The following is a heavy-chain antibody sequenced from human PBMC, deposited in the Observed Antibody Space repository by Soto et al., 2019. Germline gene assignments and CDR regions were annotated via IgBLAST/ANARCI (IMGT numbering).Heavy chain of an antibody. CDR2: VSYDGSKQ. V-gene: IGHV3-30-3*01. J-gene: IGHJ4*02. Sequence: QVQLVEPGGGVVQPGRSLRVSCAASGFTFSNYAMHWVRQAPGKGLEWVAVVSYDGSKQFYADSVEGRFTISRDSSKSTLYLHMDNLRDEDTAVYYCARDRVYYYDNSGYYNFDYWGQGTLVTVSS. CDR3: ARDRVYYYDNSGYYNFDY. CDR1: GFTFSNYA. D-gene: IGHD3-22*01.